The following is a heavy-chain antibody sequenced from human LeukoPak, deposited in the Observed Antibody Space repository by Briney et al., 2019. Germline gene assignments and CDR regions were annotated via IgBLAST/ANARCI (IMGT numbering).Heavy chain of an antibody. V-gene: IGHV1-46*01. D-gene: IGHD3-10*01. J-gene: IGHJ4*02. CDR3: ARGNGFWAPLSY. CDR2: INPNGGGT. CDR1: GYPFISYY. Sequence: ASVKVSCKASGYPFISYYIHWVRQAPGQGLEWMGMINPNGGGTSYGQKFQGRVTMTTDTSTSTVYMELSSLTSEDTAVYSCARGNGFWAPLSYWGQGILVTVSS.